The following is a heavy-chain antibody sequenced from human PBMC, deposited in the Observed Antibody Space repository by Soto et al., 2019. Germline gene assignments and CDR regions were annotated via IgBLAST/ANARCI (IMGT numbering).Heavy chain of an antibody. Sequence: EMQLLESGGGLGQPGGSLRLSCVASGLPFSSYVMSWVRQTPGKGLEWVSGISGSGGRTYYADSVKGRFTISMDNSNNTLSLQMHILRVAATAVYFCAKGGYYSLFDIWVQGTMVTVSA. D-gene: IGHD3-16*01. J-gene: IGHJ3*02. CDR1: GLPFSSYV. V-gene: IGHV3-23*01. CDR2: ISGSGGRT. CDR3: AKGGYYSLFDI.